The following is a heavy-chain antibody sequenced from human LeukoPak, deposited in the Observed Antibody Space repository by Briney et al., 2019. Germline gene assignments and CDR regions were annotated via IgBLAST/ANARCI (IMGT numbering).Heavy chain of an antibody. Sequence: GASVKVSCKASRYTFTNYDINWVRQATGQGLEWMGWMNPNSGNTGYTQKFQGRVTMTRNTSISTAYMELSSLRSEDTAVYYCARGLKYQLLSPFDPWGQGTLVTVSS. J-gene: IGHJ5*02. CDR1: RYTFTNYD. D-gene: IGHD2-2*01. CDR2: MNPNSGNT. CDR3: ARGLKYQLLSPFDP. V-gene: IGHV1-8*01.